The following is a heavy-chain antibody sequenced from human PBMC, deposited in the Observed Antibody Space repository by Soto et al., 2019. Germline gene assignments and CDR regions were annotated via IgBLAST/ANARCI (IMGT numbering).Heavy chain of an antibody. CDR2: INPNSGGT. Sequence: AASVKVSCKASGYTFTGYYMHWVRQAPGQGLEWMGWINPNSGGTNYAQKFQGWVTMTRDTSISTAYMELSRLRSDDTAVYYCASADFSSGWHNWFDPWGQGTLVTVSS. V-gene: IGHV1-2*04. D-gene: IGHD6-19*01. CDR1: GYTFTGYY. CDR3: ASADFSSGWHNWFDP. J-gene: IGHJ5*02.